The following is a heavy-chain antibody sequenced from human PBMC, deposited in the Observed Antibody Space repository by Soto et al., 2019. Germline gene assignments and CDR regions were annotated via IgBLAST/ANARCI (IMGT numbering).Heavy chain of an antibody. J-gene: IGHJ4*02. CDR2: IYSTGTT. V-gene: IGHV3-53*01. CDR3: AKEGRGSGSQYNSFGD. D-gene: IGHD3-10*01. Sequence: EVQLVESGGGLIQPGGSLTLSCAASGFTVGNNYMSWVRQAPGKGLELVSLIYSTGTTKYADSVKGLFTVSRDNAKNTLYLQMNSLRAEDTAVYYWAKEGRGSGSQYNSFGDWGQGTRVTVSS. CDR1: GFTVGNNY.